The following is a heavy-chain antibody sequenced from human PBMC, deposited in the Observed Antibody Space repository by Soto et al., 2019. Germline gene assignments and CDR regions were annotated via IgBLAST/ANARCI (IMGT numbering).Heavy chain of an antibody. D-gene: IGHD3-22*01. CDR2: ISYDGSNK. CDR1: GFTFSSYA. J-gene: IGHJ4*02. V-gene: IGHV3-30-3*01. Sequence: GGSLRLSCAASGFTFSSYAMHWVRQAPGKGLEWVAVISYDGSNKYYADSVKGRFTISRDNSKNTLYLQMNSLRAEDTAVYYCARNYDSSGYLYYFDYWGQGTLFTVSS. CDR3: ARNYDSSGYLYYFDY.